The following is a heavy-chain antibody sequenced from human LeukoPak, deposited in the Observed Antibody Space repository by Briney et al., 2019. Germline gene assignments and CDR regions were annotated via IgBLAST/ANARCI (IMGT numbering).Heavy chain of an antibody. J-gene: IGHJ6*02. D-gene: IGHD2-2*01. CDR3: ARGDQLLNYYGMDV. Sequence: ASVKVSCKASGYTFTGYYIHWVRQAPGQGLEFMGWINTDNGGTNYAQKLQGRVTMTTDTSTSTAYMELRSLRSDDTAVYYCARGDQLLNYYGMDVWGQGTTVTVSS. CDR1: GYTFTGYY. V-gene: IGHV1-18*04. CDR2: INTDNGGT.